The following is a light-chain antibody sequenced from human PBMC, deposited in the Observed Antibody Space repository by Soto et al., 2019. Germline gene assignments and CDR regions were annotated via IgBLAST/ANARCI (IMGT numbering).Light chain of an antibody. CDR2: GAS. J-gene: IGKJ2*01. Sequence: EIVLTQSPGTLSLSPGDRATLSCRASQSVSSNYLAWYQQKPGQAPSLLIYGASSGSAGIQDRFSGRGYATDFTLTISRLEPEDFAVFFCQQYGRSPMFTFGQGTQLEVK. CDR1: QSVSSNY. V-gene: IGKV3-20*01. CDR3: QQYGRSPMFT.